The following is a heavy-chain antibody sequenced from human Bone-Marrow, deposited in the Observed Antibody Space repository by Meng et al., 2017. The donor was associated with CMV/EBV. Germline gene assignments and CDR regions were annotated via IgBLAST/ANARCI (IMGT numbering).Heavy chain of an antibody. CDR3: ARDLVTYDFWSGYTTNYGMDV. J-gene: IGHJ6*02. CDR1: GFTFSSYS. V-gene: IGHV3-21*01. Sequence: YCAASGFTFSSYSMKWVRQAPGKGLEWVSSISSSSSYIYYADSVKGRFTISRDNAKNSMYLQRNSLRAEDTAVYYSARDLVTYDFWSGYTTNYGMDVWGQGTTVTVSS. CDR2: ISSSSSYI. D-gene: IGHD3-3*01.